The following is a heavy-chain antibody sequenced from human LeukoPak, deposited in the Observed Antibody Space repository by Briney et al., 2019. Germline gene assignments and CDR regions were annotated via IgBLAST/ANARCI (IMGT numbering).Heavy chain of an antibody. Sequence: GASVKVSCKASGYTFTGYYMHWVRQAPGQGLEWMGWINPNSGGTNYAQKFQGRVTITADESTSTAYMELSSLRSEDTAVYYCARVAGGRYCSSTSCYMRGWFDPWGQGTLVTVSS. J-gene: IGHJ5*02. D-gene: IGHD2-2*02. V-gene: IGHV1-2*02. CDR2: INPNSGGT. CDR1: GYTFTGYY. CDR3: ARVAGGRYCSSTSCYMRGWFDP.